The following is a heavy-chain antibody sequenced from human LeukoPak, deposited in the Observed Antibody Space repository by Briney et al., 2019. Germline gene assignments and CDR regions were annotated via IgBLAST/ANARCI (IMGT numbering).Heavy chain of an antibody. Sequence: GASVKVSCKASGGTFSSYAISWVRQAPGQGLEWMGGIIPIFGTANYAQKFQGRVTITADESTSTAYMELSSLRSEDTAVYYCARESQGRVTTVTTGMDVWGQGTTVTVSS. J-gene: IGHJ6*02. CDR1: GGTFSSYA. CDR2: IIPIFGTA. D-gene: IGHD4-17*01. CDR3: ARESQGRVTTVTTGMDV. V-gene: IGHV1-69*13.